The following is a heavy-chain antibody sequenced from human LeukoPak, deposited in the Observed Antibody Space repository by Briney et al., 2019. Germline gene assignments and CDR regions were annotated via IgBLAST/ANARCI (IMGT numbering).Heavy chain of an antibody. CDR3: AREEGAAGFDY. D-gene: IGHD6-13*01. J-gene: IGHJ4*02. Sequence: PSETLSLTCTVSGGSVSSSSYFWGWIRQSPGNGLEWIGNIYFSGATYYNPSLASRVTISVDTSKNQFSLKVNSVTAADTAVYYCAREEGAAGFDYWGQGTLVTVSS. CDR1: GGSVSSSSYF. V-gene: IGHV4-39*07. CDR2: IYFSGAT.